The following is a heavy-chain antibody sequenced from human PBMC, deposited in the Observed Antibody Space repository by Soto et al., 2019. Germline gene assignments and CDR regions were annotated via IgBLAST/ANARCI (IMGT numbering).Heavy chain of an antibody. CDR1: GFTFSNYW. CDR3: ARERGSKSMDV. D-gene: IGHD2-15*01. Sequence: GGSLRLSCAASGFTFSNYWMTWVRRAPGKGLEWVANIKQDGSENSYVGSVKGRFTISRDNTKNSLYLQMNNLRAEDAAVYYCARERGSKSMDVWGQGTAVTVSS. V-gene: IGHV3-7*03. CDR2: IKQDGSEN. J-gene: IGHJ6*02.